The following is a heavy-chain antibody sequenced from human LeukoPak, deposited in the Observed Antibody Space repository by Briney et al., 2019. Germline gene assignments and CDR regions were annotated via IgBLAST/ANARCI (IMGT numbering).Heavy chain of an antibody. D-gene: IGHD6-25*01. V-gene: IGHV4-59*01. CDR1: GGPINSYY. Sequence: SETLSLTCTVSGGPINSYYWSWIRQPPGKGLEWIGYVYYSGTTNYNSALKSRVIISVDTSKNQFSLKLSSVTAADTAVYYCGRGLFGSGWGPFDYWGQGTLVTVSS. J-gene: IGHJ4*02. CDR3: GRGLFGSGWGPFDY. CDR2: VYYSGTT.